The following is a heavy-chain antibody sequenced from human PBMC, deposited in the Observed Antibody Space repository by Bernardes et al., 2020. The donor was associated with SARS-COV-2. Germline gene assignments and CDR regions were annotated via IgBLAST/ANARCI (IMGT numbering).Heavy chain of an antibody. CDR2: IKQDGSEK. CDR1: GFTFSSYC. J-gene: IGHJ3*02. CDR3: ARVKGGAFDI. V-gene: IGHV3-7*01. Sequence: GGSLRLSCAASGFTFSSYCMSWVRQAPGKGLEWVANIKQDGSEKYYVDSVKGRFTISRDNAKNSLYLQMNSLRAEDTAVYYCARVKGGAFDIWGQGTMVTVSS.